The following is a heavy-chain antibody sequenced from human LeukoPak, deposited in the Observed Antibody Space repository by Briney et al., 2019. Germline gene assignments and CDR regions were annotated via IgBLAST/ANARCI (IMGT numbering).Heavy chain of an antibody. D-gene: IGHD2-2*01. CDR3: ARPGDCSSTTCSLYFQL. V-gene: IGHV4-30-2*01. J-gene: IGHJ1*01. Sequence: PSQTLSLTCAVSGGSISSGGYSWSWIRQPPGKGLEWIGYIYHSGSTYYNPSLKSRVTISVDRSKNQFSLKLSSVTAADTAVYYCARPGDCSSTTCSLYFQLWGQGTLVTVSS. CDR1: GGSISSGGYS. CDR2: IYHSGST.